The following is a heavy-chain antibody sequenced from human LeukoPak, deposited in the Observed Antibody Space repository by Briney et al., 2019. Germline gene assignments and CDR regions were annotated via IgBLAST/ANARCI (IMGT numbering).Heavy chain of an antibody. CDR3: ARVLKTFGTYPLSTPMAF. Sequence: GGSLRLSCEASGFPFSNYWMHWVRQAPGKGLVWVSRINTDGLMTTYADSVKGRFTISRDNAKNTMYLEMNSLRVEDTAVYYCARVLKTFGTYPLSTPMAFWGQGTLVTVSS. CDR1: GFPFSNYW. V-gene: IGHV3-74*01. J-gene: IGHJ4*02. D-gene: IGHD5-18*01. CDR2: INTDGLMT.